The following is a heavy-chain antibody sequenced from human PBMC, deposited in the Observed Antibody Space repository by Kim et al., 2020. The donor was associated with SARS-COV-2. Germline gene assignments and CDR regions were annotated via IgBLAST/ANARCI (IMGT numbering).Heavy chain of an antibody. V-gene: IGHV3-21*01. Sequence: SVKRRFTIPRDNAKNSLYRQMNSRRAEDTAVYYCARDYYDSSGYLDYWGQGTLVTVSS. CDR3: ARDYYDSSGYLDY. J-gene: IGHJ4*02. D-gene: IGHD3-22*01.